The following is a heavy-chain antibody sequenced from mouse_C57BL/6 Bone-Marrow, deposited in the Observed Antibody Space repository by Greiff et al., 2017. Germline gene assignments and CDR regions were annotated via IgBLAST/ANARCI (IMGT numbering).Heavy chain of an antibody. Sequence: VQLQQSGAELVRPGASVKLSCTASGFNIKDDYMHWVKQRPEQGLEWIGWIDPENGDTEYASKFQGKATITADTSSNTAYLQLSSLTSEDTAVYYCTTPYHGSSPAWFAYWGQGTLVTVSA. CDR3: TTPYHGSSPAWFAY. J-gene: IGHJ3*01. D-gene: IGHD1-1*01. V-gene: IGHV14-4*01. CDR1: GFNIKDDY. CDR2: IDPENGDT.